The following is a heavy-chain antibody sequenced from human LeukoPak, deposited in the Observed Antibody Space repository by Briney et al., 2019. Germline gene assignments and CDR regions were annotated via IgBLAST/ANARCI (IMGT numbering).Heavy chain of an antibody. CDR2: INQDGSDK. Sequence: GGSLRLSCAASGFTFNNYWMTWVRQAPGKGPEWVGNINQDGSDKYYVDSVKGRFTISRDNAKNSLYLQMNSLRAEDTAVYYCARDTRYFDYWGQGNMVTVSS. V-gene: IGHV3-7*01. J-gene: IGHJ4*02. CDR3: ARDTRYFDY. CDR1: GFTFNNYW.